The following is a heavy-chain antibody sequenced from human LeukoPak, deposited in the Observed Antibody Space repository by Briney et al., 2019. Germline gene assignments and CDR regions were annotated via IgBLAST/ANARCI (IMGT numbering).Heavy chain of an antibody. V-gene: IGHV4-34*01. CDR1: GGSFSGYY. CDR2: INHSGNT. J-gene: IGHJ4*02. D-gene: IGHD5-24*01. Sequence: SSETLSLTCAVYGGSFSGYYWSWIRQPPGKGLEWIGEINHSGNTNYNPSLKSRVTISVDTSKNQFSLKLSSVTAADTAVYYCARGSRWLQFDYWGQGTLVTVSS. CDR3: ARGSRWLQFDY.